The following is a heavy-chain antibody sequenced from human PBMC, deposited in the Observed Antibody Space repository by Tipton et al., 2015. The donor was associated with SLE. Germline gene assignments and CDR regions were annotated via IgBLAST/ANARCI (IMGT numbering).Heavy chain of an antibody. D-gene: IGHD6-6*01. CDR1: GGSMTSTRYY. V-gene: IGHV4-39*07. CDR3: ARPPSYISPSEVLFDS. J-gene: IGHJ4*02. Sequence: TLSLTCAVSGGSMTSTRYYWGWIRQSPGKGLEWIGFTFSSAITYYNPSLRSRSTISIDTSKNQFSLHLTSVTAADTAVYYCARPPSYISPSEVLFDSWGQGMLVAVSS. CDR2: TFSSAIT.